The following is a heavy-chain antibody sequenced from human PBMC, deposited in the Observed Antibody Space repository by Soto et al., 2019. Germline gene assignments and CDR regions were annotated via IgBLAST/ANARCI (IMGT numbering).Heavy chain of an antibody. CDR3: ARGRAGYSSGWYSDY. CDR1: GFTFSDHY. CDR2: TRNKAYSYTT. Sequence: GGSLRLSCAASGFTFSDHYMDWVRQAPGKGLEWVGRTRNKAYSYTTEYAASVKGRFTISRDDSKNSLFLQMNTPKTEDTAVYYCARGRAGYSSGWYSDYWGQGALVTVSS. J-gene: IGHJ4*02. V-gene: IGHV3-72*01. D-gene: IGHD6-19*01.